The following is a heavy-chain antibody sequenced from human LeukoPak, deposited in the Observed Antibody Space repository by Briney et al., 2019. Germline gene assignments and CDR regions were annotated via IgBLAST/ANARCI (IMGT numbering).Heavy chain of an antibody. J-gene: IGHJ4*02. Sequence: GESLKISCKGSGYSFTTYWIGWVRQMPGKGLEWMGIIYPDDSDTRYSPSFQGQVTISADKSISTAYLQWSSLKASDTAMYYCARRGSGYNILYYFDYWGQGTLVTVSS. CDR3: ARRGSGYNILYYFDY. V-gene: IGHV5-51*01. D-gene: IGHD5-12*01. CDR2: IYPDDSDT. CDR1: GYSFTTYW.